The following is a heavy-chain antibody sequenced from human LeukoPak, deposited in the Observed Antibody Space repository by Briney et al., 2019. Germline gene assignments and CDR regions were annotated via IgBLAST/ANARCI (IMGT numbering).Heavy chain of an antibody. CDR2: MNYSGSM. Sequence: KPSETLSLTCTVSGGSLSSSNYYWAWIRQPPGKGLEWIGSMNYSGSMYFKPSLKSRITMSVDTSKNQFSLTLSSVTAADTAVYYCARVTRYASRTYLPTGRGWFDPWGQGTLVTVSS. J-gene: IGHJ5*02. D-gene: IGHD3-10*01. CDR3: ARVTRYASRTYLPTGRGWFDP. V-gene: IGHV4-39*07. CDR1: GGSLSSSNYY.